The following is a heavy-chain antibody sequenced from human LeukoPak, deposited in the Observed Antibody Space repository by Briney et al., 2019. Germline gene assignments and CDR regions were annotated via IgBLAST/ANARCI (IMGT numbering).Heavy chain of an antibody. D-gene: IGHD6-6*01. CDR1: GGSFSGYY. Sequence: SETLSLTCAVYGGSFSGYYWSWIRQPPGKGLEWIGEINHSGSTNYNPSLKSRVTISVDTSKNQFSLKLSSVTAADTAVYYCARGSRYSSSSWLPFGSWYRVAFDYWGQGTLVIVSS. J-gene: IGHJ4*02. CDR3: ARGSRYSSSSWLPFGSWYRVAFDY. V-gene: IGHV4-34*01. CDR2: INHSGST.